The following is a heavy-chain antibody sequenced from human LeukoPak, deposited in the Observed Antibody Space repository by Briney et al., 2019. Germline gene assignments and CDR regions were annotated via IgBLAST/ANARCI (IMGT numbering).Heavy chain of an antibody. V-gene: IGHV3-49*04. J-gene: IGHJ4*02. CDR3: ARGQTVSGAKYYFDF. Sequence: GSLRLSCLTPGFTFRDYGLGWVRQAPGMGLEWVSFTRSKIYGGAPEYAASVRGRFSVSRDDSQSVVYLQMNNLKSEDTAVYYCARGQTVSGAKYYFDFWSPGTLVTVSS. CDR1: GFTFRDYG. CDR2: TRSKIYGGAP. D-gene: IGHD2/OR15-2a*01.